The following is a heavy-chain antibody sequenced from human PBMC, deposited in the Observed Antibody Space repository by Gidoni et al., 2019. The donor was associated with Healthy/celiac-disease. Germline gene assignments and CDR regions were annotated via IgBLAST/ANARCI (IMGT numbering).Heavy chain of an antibody. CDR1: GFTFSSYG. D-gene: IGHD2-8*02. Sequence: QVQLVESGGGVVQPGRSLRLSCAASGFTFSSYGMHWVRQAPGKGLEWVAVISYDGSNKYYADSVKGRFTISRDNSKNTLYLQMNSLRAEDTAVYYCAKQSLVVDANWYFDLWGRGTLVTVSS. V-gene: IGHV3-30*18. CDR3: AKQSLVVDANWYFDL. CDR2: ISYDGSNK. J-gene: IGHJ2*01.